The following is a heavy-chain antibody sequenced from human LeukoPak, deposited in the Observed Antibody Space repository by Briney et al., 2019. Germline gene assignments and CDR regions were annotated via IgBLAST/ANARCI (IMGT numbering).Heavy chain of an antibody. CDR1: GFTFNSYG. CDR2: IRYDGSNK. J-gene: IGHJ4*02. Sequence: GGSLRLSCAASGFTFNSYGMHWVRQAPGKGLERVAFIRYDGSNKYYADSVKGRFTISRDNSKNTLYLQMNSLRAEDTALYYCAKPRDGYNSFDYWGQGTLVTVSS. V-gene: IGHV3-30*02. D-gene: IGHD5-24*01. CDR3: AKPRDGYNSFDY.